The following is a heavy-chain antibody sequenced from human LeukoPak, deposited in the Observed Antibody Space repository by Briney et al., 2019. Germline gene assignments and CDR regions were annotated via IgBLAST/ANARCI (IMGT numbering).Heavy chain of an antibody. V-gene: IGHV4-59*08. CDR2: IYYSGIT. Sequence: SETLSLTCTVSGGSISNYYWSWIRQPPGKGLQWIWYIYYSGITNYNPSLKSRVTISVDTSKNQFSLKLSSVTAADTAVYYCARHVLSGTCPFFDYWGQGILVTVSS. J-gene: IGHJ4*02. D-gene: IGHD1-26*01. CDR3: ARHVLSGTCPFFDY. CDR1: GGSISNYY.